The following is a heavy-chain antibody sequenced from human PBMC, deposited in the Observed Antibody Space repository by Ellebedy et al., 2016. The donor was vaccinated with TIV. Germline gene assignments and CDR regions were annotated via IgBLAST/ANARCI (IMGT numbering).Heavy chain of an antibody. CDR3: ASEAFNDVDLRIWGVFDM. V-gene: IGHV3-66*01. J-gene: IGHJ3*02. CDR1: AFTVSTSY. D-gene: IGHD2/OR15-2a*01. Sequence: GESLKISCAASAFTVSTSYMSWVRQAPGKGLEWVSVISRGVSTYYADSVKGRFTISRDDSKNMIHLQMHSLRAEDTAVYYCASEAFNDVDLRIWGVFDMWGQGTMVTVSS. CDR2: ISRGVST.